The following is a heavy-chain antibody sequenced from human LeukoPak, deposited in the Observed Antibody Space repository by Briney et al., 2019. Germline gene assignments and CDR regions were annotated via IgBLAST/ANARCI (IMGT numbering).Heavy chain of an antibody. J-gene: IGHJ4*02. CDR2: INAGNGNT. CDR3: ARLMQQWLVLDY. Sequence: ASVKVSCKASGYTFTSYAMHWVRQAPGQRLEWMGWINAGNGNTKYSQKFQGRVTITRDTSESTAYMELSSLRSEDTAVYYCARLMQQWLVLDYWGQGTLVTVSS. V-gene: IGHV1-3*01. CDR1: GYTFTSYA. D-gene: IGHD6-19*01.